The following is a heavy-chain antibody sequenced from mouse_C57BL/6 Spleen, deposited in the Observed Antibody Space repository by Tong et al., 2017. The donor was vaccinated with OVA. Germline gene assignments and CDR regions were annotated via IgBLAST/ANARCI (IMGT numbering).Heavy chain of an antibody. CDR2: ISSGGSYT. D-gene: IGHD3-1*01. CDR1: GFTFSSYT. J-gene: IGHJ4*01. V-gene: IGHV5-6-4*01. CDR3: AREPIWASDY. Sequence: VQLQESGGGFVMPGGSLKFSCAASGFTFSSYTMSWVRQTPEKRLEWVATISSGGSYTYYPDSVKGRFTITRDKAKNMHYLQMSNLKSEVIAKCYCAREPIWASDYWRQGTSIAVSS.